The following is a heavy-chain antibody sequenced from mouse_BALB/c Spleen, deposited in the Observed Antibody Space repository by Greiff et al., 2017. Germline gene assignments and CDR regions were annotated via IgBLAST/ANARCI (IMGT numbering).Heavy chain of an antibody. CDR2: INPSTGYT. V-gene: IGHV1-7*01. D-gene: IGHD1-1*01. J-gene: IGHJ4*01. CDR3: ARSYYYGSSDAMDY. CDR1: GYTFTSYW. Sequence: VQLQESGAELAKPGASVKMSCKASGYTFTSYWMHWVKQRPGQGLEWIGYINPSTGYTEYNQKFKDKATLTADKSSSTAYMQLSSLTSEDSAVYYCARSYYYGSSDAMDYWGQGTSVTVSS.